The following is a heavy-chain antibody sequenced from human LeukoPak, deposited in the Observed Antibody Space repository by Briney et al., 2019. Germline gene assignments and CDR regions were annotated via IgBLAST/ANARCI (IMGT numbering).Heavy chain of an antibody. J-gene: IGHJ6*03. CDR2: IIPIFGTA. CDR3: AIAVITIFGVVTNKFYYYYYMDV. CDR1: GGTFSSYA. D-gene: IGHD3-3*01. V-gene: IGHV1-69*05. Sequence: GASVKVSFKASGGTFSSYAISWVRQAPGQGLEWMGGIIPIFGTANYAQKFQGRVTITTDESTSTAYMELSSLRSEDTAVYYCAIAVITIFGVVTNKFYYYYYMDVWGKGTTVTVSS.